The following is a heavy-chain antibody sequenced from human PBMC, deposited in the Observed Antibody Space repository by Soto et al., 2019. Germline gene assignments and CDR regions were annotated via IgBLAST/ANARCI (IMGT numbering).Heavy chain of an antibody. CDR2: ISSTGSHI. D-gene: IGHD5-12*01. Sequence: SGGSLRLSCAASGFTFSNYEMSWVRQAPGKGLEWVSYISSTGSHIYYADSVKGRFTISRDNARNTLFLQMSSLRAEDTAVYYCAKRIMATIGHFDSWGQGTLVTVSS. CDR3: AKRIMATIGHFDS. J-gene: IGHJ4*02. V-gene: IGHV3-48*03. CDR1: GFTFSNYE.